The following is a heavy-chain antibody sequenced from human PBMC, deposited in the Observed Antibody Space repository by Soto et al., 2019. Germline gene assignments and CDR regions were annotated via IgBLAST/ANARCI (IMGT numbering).Heavy chain of an antibody. V-gene: IGHV1-69*13. J-gene: IGHJ5*01. CDR1: GGTFSSYA. D-gene: IGHD3-22*01. Sequence: SVKVSCKASGGTFSSYAISWVRQAPGQGLEWMGGIIPIFGTANYAQKFQGRVTITADESTSTAYMELSSLRSEDTAVYYCARGYSDNESQYYYDSSGYYNWFYPRGQRTPVTVSA. CDR3: ARGYSDNESQYYYDSSGYYNWFYP. CDR2: IIPIFGTA.